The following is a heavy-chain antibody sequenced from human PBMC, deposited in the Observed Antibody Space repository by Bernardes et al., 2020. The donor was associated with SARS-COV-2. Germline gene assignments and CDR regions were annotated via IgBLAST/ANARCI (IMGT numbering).Heavy chain of an antibody. CDR1: GFTFSSYA. J-gene: IGHJ6*02. CDR3: AKDTPNSSGWYQYYYYGMDV. CDR2: ISGSGGST. Sequence: GGSLRLSCAASGFTFSSYAMSWVRQAPGKGLEWVSAISGSGGSTYYADSVKGRFTISRDNSKNTLYLQMNSLRAEDTAVYYCAKDTPNSSGWYQYYYYGMDVWGQGTTVTVSS. D-gene: IGHD6-19*01. V-gene: IGHV3-23*01.